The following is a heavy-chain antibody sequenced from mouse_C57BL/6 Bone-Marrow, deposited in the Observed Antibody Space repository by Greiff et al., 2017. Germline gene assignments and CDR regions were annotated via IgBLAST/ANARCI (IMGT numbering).Heavy chain of an antibody. Sequence: VQLQQSGPGLVQPSQSLSITCTVSGFSLTSYGVHWVRQSPGKGLEWLGVIWSGGSTDYNAAFISRLSISKDNSKSQVFFKMNSLQADDAAVFYYCGNWYGNYVDYFDYWGQGTTLTVSS. CDR2: IWSGGST. J-gene: IGHJ2*01. D-gene: IGHD2-10*02. V-gene: IGHV2-2*01. CDR1: GFSLTSYG. CDR3: CGNWYGNYVDYFDY.